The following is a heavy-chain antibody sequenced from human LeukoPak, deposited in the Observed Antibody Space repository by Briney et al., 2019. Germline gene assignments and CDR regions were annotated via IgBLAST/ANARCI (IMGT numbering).Heavy chain of an antibody. Sequence: SETLSLTCTVSGDSISSSSYYWGWIRQPPGKGLEWIGSIYYGGSTYYNPSLKSRVTISVDATKHQFSLKLSSVTAADTAVYFCARDRYSGSRDAFDIWGQGTMVTVSS. D-gene: IGHD1-26*01. CDR1: GDSISSSSYY. V-gene: IGHV4-39*07. J-gene: IGHJ3*02. CDR2: IYYGGST. CDR3: ARDRYSGSRDAFDI.